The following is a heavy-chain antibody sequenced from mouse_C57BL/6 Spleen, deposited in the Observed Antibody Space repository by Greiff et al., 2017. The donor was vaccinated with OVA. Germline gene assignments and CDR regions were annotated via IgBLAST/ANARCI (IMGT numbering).Heavy chain of an antibody. CDR3: ARYPYYYGSRDWYFDV. V-gene: IGHV3-8*01. CDR1: GYSITSDY. D-gene: IGHD1-1*01. J-gene: IGHJ1*03. Sequence: VQLKESGPGLAKPSQTLSLTCSVTGYSITSDYWNWIRKFPGNKLEYMGYISYSGSTYYNPSLKSRISIIRDTSKNQYYLRLNSVTTEDKATYYCARYPYYYGSRDWYFDVWGTGTTVTVSS. CDR2: ISYSGST.